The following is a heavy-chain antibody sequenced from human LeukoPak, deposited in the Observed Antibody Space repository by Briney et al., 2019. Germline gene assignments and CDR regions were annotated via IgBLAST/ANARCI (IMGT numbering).Heavy chain of an antibody. Sequence: GGSLRLSCAASGFTFNSYEMNWVRQARGKGLEWGSYIISSGSTIYYADSGKGQFTVSRDNAKNSRYLQMNSRRAKDTAVYYCASWHEQWLASFDYWGQGSLVTVSS. V-gene: IGHV3-48*03. D-gene: IGHD6-19*01. CDR2: IISSGSTI. CDR3: ASWHEQWLASFDY. CDR1: GFTFNSYE. J-gene: IGHJ4*02.